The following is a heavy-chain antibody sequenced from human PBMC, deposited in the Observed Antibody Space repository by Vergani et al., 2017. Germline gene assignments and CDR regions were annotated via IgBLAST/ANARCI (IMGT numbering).Heavy chain of an antibody. J-gene: IGHJ5*02. Sequence: EVQLLESGGDLVQPGGSLRLSCAASGFTFNHYAMNWVRQAPGKGLEWVSHIYSGDETYYEDSVEGRVTISRDTSKNTLHLQINHLRVEDTAVYYCARGNDYGSGTYVDPWGQGTLVTVSS. CDR2: IYSGDET. CDR1: GFTFNHYA. D-gene: IGHD3-10*01. CDR3: ARGNDYGSGTYVDP. V-gene: IGHV3-66*02.